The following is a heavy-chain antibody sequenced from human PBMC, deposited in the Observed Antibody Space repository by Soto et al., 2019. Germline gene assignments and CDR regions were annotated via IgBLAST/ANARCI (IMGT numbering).Heavy chain of an antibody. CDR3: AKHYYYDSSGYYYFDY. CDR1: GFTFSSYG. Sequence: QVQLVESGGGVVQPGRSLRLSCAASGFTFSSYGMHWVRQAPGKGLEWVAVISYDGSNKYYADSVKGRFTISRDNSKNTLYLQMNSLRAEDTAVYYCAKHYYYDSSGYYYFDYWGQGTLVTVSS. J-gene: IGHJ4*02. CDR2: ISYDGSNK. V-gene: IGHV3-30*18. D-gene: IGHD3-22*01.